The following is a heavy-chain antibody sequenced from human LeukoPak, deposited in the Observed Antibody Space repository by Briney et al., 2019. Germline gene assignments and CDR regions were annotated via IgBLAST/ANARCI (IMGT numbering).Heavy chain of an antibody. V-gene: IGHV3-53*01. J-gene: IGHJ4*02. CDR1: GFTVSSNY. CDR3: ARSGYSYGSHFDY. Sequence: GGSLRLSCAASGFTVSSNYMSWVRQAPGKGLEWVSVIYSGGSTYYADSVKGRFTISRDNSKKTLYLQMNSLRAEDTAVYYCARSGYSYGSHFDYWGQGTLVTVSS. CDR2: IYSGGST. D-gene: IGHD5-18*01.